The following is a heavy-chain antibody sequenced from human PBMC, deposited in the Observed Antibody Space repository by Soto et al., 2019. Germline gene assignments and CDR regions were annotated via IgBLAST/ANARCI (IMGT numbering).Heavy chain of an antibody. V-gene: IGHV1-46*01. CDR1: GYTFTNYY. D-gene: IGHD1-26*01. CDR2: INPSGGIT. Sequence: QVQLVQSGAEVKKPGASVKLSCKASGYTFTNYYMHWVRQAPRQGLEWMGIINPSGGITSYAQKSKGRVTMTKDTSTITVYMEPSSLSSEDTAVYYWARGDARGSSGFYYYYGMDVGGHGTTVTVSS. CDR3: ARGDARGSSGFYYYYGMDV. J-gene: IGHJ6*02.